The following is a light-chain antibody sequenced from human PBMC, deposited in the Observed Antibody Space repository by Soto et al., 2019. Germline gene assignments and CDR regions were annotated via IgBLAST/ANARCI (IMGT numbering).Light chain of an antibody. J-gene: IGKJ1*01. CDR2: DVS. Sequence: EIVMTQSPATLYLSPGETATLYCRAGQSVGGKLAWYQQKRGQSPRLLIYDVSARATGIPSRFSGSGSGTEFTLTISSLQSEDFALYYCQQRSNWPTFGQGTKVDNK. V-gene: IGKV3-15*01. CDR3: QQRSNWPT. CDR1: QSVGGK.